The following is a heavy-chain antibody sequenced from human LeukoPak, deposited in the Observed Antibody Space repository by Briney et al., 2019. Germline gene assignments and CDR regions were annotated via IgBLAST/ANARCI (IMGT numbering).Heavy chain of an antibody. V-gene: IGHV4-34*01. D-gene: IGHD2-2*02. CDR1: GGSFSGYY. CDR2: INHSGST. CDR3: ASLNCSSTSCYTEDFDY. Sequence: SETLSLTCAVYGGSFSGYYWSWIRQPPGKGLEWIGEINHSGSTNYNPSLKSRVTISVDTSKNQSPLKLSSVTAADTAVYYCASLNCSSTSCYTEDFDYWGQGTLVTVSS. J-gene: IGHJ4*02.